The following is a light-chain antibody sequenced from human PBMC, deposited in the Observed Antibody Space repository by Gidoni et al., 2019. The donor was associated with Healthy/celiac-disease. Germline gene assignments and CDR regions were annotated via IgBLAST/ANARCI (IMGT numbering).Light chain of an antibody. CDR1: SSNIGINY. CDR2: RNN. Sequence: QSVRTQPPSPSGTPGRRVTISFSGSSSNIGINYVYWYQPLPGTAPKLLIYRNNPRPSGVPDRFSGSNSGTSASLAISGLRSEDEADYYCAAWDDSLSGRVFGGGTKLTVL. V-gene: IGLV1-47*01. CDR3: AAWDDSLSGRV. J-gene: IGLJ2*01.